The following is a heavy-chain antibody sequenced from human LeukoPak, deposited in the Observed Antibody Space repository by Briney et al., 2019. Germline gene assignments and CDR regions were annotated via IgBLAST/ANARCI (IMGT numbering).Heavy chain of an antibody. V-gene: IGHV3-23*01. CDR2: ISSGAST. CDR3: AKAHPSTYTYGQYYFDY. J-gene: IGHJ4*02. CDR1: GFPFSSYA. Sequence: GGPLRLSCAASGFPFSSYAMNWLPQAPGKGLEWVSSISSGASTYYPDLVKGRFTICRDTSKNALYLQMNSLRAEDTAVYYCAKAHPSTYTYGQYYFDYWGQGTLVTVSS. D-gene: IGHD5-18*01.